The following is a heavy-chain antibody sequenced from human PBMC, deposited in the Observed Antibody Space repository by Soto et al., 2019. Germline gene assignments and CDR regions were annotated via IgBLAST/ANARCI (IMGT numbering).Heavy chain of an antibody. V-gene: IGHV3-30*18. Sequence: QVQLVESGGGVVQPGRSLRLSSAASGFTFSSDGMHWVREAPGKGLEWVAVISYDGSYQYYVDSVKGRFTISRDNSKNTLYLQMNSLRAEDTAVYYCAKDEISKTIRGDAFTFWGQGTMVTVSS. D-gene: IGHD1-7*01. CDR2: ISYDGSYQ. J-gene: IGHJ3*01. CDR1: GFTFSSDG. CDR3: AKDEISKTIRGDAFTF.